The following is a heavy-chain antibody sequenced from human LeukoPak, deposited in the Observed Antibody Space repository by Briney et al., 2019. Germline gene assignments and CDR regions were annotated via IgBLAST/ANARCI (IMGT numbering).Heavy chain of an antibody. D-gene: IGHD6-6*01. CDR2: IIPIFGTA. J-gene: IGHJ4*02. CDR3: AREAAYSGSSSQASFYFDY. CDR1: GGTFSSYA. Sequence: SVKVSCKASGGTFSSYAISWVRQAPGQGLEWMGGIIPIFGTANYAQKFQGRVTITADESTSTAYMELNSLGSQDTGIYYCAREAAYSGSSSQASFYFDYWGQGTLVTVSS. V-gene: IGHV1-69*13.